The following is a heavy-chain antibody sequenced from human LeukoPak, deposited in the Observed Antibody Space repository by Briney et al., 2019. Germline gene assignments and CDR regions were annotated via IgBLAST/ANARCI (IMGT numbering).Heavy chain of an antibody. Sequence: PSETLSLTCPVSGGSISSYYWSWVRQPPGKGLEWIGYIYYSGSTNYNPSPRSRVTISVTTSKTQSSLKLSSVTAADTAVYYCASLSYCSSTSCYVGYFDYWGQGTLVTVSS. D-gene: IGHD2-2*01. CDR1: GGSISSYY. J-gene: IGHJ4*02. V-gene: IGHV4-59*08. CDR2: IYYSGST. CDR3: ASLSYCSSTSCYVGYFDY.